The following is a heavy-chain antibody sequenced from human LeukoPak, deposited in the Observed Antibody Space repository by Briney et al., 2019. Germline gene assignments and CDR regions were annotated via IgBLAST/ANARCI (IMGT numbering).Heavy chain of an antibody. V-gene: IGHV1-18*01. J-gene: IGHJ6*03. CDR3: ARVNSYGSGSYYYYMDV. D-gene: IGHD3-10*01. CDR1: GYTFTSYG. CDR2: ISAYNGNT. Sequence: ASVKVSCKASGYTFTSYGISWARQAPGQGLEWLGWISAYNGNTNYAQKLQGRVTMTTDTSTSTAYMELRSLRSDDTAVYYCARVNSYGSGSYYYYMDVWGKGTTVTVSS.